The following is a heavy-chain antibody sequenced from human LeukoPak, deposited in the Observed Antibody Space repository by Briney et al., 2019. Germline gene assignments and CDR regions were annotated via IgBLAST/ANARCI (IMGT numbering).Heavy chain of an antibody. CDR2: LTSSDDT. Sequence: GGSLRLSCAASGFTFSSFAMIWVRQAPGAGLEWVSALTSSDDTYSADSVKGRFTVSRDISKSTLYLQMDSLRAEDTAIYYCVKMSSGWFGDYWGQGTLVTVSS. CDR1: GFTFSSFA. CDR3: VKMSSGWFGDY. V-gene: IGHV3-23*01. D-gene: IGHD6-19*01. J-gene: IGHJ4*02.